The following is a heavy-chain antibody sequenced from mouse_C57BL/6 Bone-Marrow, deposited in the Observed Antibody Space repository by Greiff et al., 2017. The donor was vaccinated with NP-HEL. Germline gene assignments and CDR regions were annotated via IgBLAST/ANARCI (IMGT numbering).Heavy chain of an antibody. D-gene: IGHD2-4*01. CDR1: GFNIKDDY. CDR3: TTSYYDYFDY. CDR2: IDPENGDT. V-gene: IGHV14-4*01. Sequence: EVQLKESGAELVRPGASVKLSCTASGFNIKDDYMHWVKQRPEQGLEWIGWIDPENGDTEYASKFQGKATITADTSSNTAYLQLSSLTSEDTAVYYCTTSYYDYFDYWGQGTTLTVSS. J-gene: IGHJ2*01.